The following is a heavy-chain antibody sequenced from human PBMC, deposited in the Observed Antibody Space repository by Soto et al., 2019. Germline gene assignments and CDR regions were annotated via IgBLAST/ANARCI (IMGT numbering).Heavy chain of an antibody. D-gene: IGHD1-26*01. V-gene: IGHV3-33*01. CDR2: IWYDGSNK. Sequence: LILSCAASGFTFSSYGMHWVRQAPGKGLEWVAVIWYDGSNKYYADSVKGRFTISRDNSKNTLYLQMNSLRAEDTAVYYCARARKTLSGSYPDAFDIWGQGTMVTVSS. CDR3: ARARKTLSGSYPDAFDI. CDR1: GFTFSSYG. J-gene: IGHJ3*02.